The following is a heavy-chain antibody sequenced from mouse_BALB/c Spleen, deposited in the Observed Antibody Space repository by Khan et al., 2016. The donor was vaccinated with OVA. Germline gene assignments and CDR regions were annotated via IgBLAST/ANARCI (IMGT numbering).Heavy chain of an antibody. CDR2: ISYSGGT. CDR3: ARGSYYGDYFDY. J-gene: IGHJ2*01. Sequence: VQLKESGPGLVKPSQSLSLTCTVTGYSITSGYAWNWIRQFPGNKLEWMGYISYSGGTSYNPSLKSRISITRDTSKNQFFLQLNSVTTEDTATYYCARGSYYGDYFDYWGQGTPLTVAA. V-gene: IGHV3-2*02. CDR1: GYSITSGYA. D-gene: IGHD1-1*01.